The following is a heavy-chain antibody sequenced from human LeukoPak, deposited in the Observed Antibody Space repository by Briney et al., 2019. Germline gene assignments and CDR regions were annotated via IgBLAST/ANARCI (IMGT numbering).Heavy chain of an antibody. CDR1: GFTFSSYS. Sequence: PGGSLGLSCAASGFTFSSYSMNWVRQAPGKGLEWVSSVSGGSSYIFYADSVKGRFTISRDNAKNSLYLHMNSLRAEDTAVYYCARASDNTAALFDWGQGTVVTVSS. J-gene: IGHJ4*02. CDR3: ARASDNTAALFD. D-gene: IGHD6-13*01. CDR2: VSGGSSYI. V-gene: IGHV3-21*01.